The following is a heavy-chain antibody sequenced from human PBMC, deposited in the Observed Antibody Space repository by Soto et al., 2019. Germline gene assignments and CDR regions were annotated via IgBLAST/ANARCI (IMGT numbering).Heavy chain of an antibody. Sequence: PGGSLRLSCAASGFTFSSYGMHWVRQAPGKGLEWVAVIWYDGSNKYYADSVKGRFTISRDNSKNTLYLQMNSLRAEDTAVYYCARGGSLRWLAYHFDYWGQGTLVTVSS. V-gene: IGHV3-33*01. D-gene: IGHD6-19*01. CDR1: GFTFSSYG. CDR2: IWYDGSNK. CDR3: ARGGSLRWLAYHFDY. J-gene: IGHJ4*02.